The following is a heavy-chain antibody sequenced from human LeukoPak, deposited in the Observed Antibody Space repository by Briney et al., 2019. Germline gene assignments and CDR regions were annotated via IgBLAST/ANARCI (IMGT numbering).Heavy chain of an antibody. Sequence: PGGSLRLSCAASGFTFSDYYMSWIRQAPGKGLEWVAVISYDGSRKYYGDSVKGRFTISRDNSKNTQYLQMNSLKEEDTAVYYCAKAPLAVADYYFDYWGQGTLVTVSS. CDR1: GFTFSDYY. J-gene: IGHJ4*02. V-gene: IGHV3-30*18. CDR2: ISYDGSRK. CDR3: AKAPLAVADYYFDY. D-gene: IGHD6-19*01.